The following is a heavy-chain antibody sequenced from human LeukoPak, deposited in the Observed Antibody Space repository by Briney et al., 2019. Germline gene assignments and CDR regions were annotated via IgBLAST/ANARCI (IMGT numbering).Heavy chain of an antibody. D-gene: IGHD4-23*01. CDR3: AREKYGGLDY. V-gene: IGHV3-30*01. CDR1: GFTFSSYA. Sequence: PGRSLRLSYAASGFTFSSYAMHWVRQAPGKGLEWVAVISYDGSNKYYADSVKGRFTISRDNSKNTLYLQMNSLRAEDTAVYYCAREKYGGLDYWGQGTLVTVSS. J-gene: IGHJ4*02. CDR2: ISYDGSNK.